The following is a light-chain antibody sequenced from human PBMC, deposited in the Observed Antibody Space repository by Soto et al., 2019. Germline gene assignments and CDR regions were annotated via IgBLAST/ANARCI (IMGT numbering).Light chain of an antibody. CDR2: GGS. CDR3: QVYGTSHPWT. Sequence: EVVLTQSPGALSLSPGEGVTLSCRASQNIRGNELAWYRQKRGQAPRLLMYGGSTRADGIPDRFSGRGTGTNFTLPISRLEPEESAVYYWQVYGTSHPWTFGQGTKVEIK. V-gene: IGKV3-20*01. CDR1: QNIRGNE. J-gene: IGKJ1*01.